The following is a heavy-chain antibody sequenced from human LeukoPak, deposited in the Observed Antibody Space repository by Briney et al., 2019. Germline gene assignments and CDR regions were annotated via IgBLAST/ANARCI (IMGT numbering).Heavy chain of an antibody. J-gene: IGHJ4*02. CDR1: GFSFSSYY. V-gene: IGHV3-7*03. Sequence: GGSLRLSCAASGFSFSSYYMTWVRQAPGKGLEWVANIKEDGSEKYYVDSVKGRFTISRDNAKNSLYLQMNSLRAEDTAVYYCSRRYFDYWGQGTLVTVSS. CDR3: SRRYFDY. CDR2: IKEDGSEK.